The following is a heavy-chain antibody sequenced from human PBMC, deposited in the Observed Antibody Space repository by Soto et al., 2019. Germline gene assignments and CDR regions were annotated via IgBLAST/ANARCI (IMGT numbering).Heavy chain of an antibody. CDR3: ARHSENDYGDYGPRDSPLHFDY. CDR1: GYSFTSYW. CDR2: IYPGDSDT. D-gene: IGHD4-17*01. V-gene: IGHV5-51*01. Sequence: PGESLKISCKGSGYSFTSYWIGWVRQMPGKGLEWMGIIYPGDSDTRYSPSFQGQVTISADKSISTAYLQWSSLKASDTAMYYCARHSENDYGDYGPRDSPLHFDYWGQGTLVTVSS. J-gene: IGHJ4*02.